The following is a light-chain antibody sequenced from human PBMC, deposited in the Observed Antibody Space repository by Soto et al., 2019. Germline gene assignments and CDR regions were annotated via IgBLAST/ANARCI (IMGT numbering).Light chain of an antibody. CDR2: AAS. J-gene: IGKJ5*01. CDR3: QQSSTIPIT. V-gene: IGKV1-39*01. Sequence: DIPMTQSPFSLSASFGDRVTITCRASQSISSYLNWYQQKPGKAPKVLIYAASNLQSGVPSRFSGSGSGTDFTLTISSLQPEDFATYYCQQSSTIPITFGQGTRLEI. CDR1: QSISSY.